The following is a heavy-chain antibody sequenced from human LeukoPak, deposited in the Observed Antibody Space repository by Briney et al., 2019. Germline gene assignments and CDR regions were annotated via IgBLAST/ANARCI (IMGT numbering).Heavy chain of an antibody. V-gene: IGHV3-23*01. CDR3: AARPNTYYYDSSALDY. CDR1: GFTFSSYW. CDR2: ISGSGGST. J-gene: IGHJ4*02. D-gene: IGHD3-22*01. Sequence: GGSLRLSCAASGFTFSSYWMSWVRQAPGKGLEWVPAISGSGGSTYYADFVKGRFTISRDNSKNTLYLQMNSLRAEDTAVYYCAARPNTYYYDSSALDYWGQGTLVTVSS.